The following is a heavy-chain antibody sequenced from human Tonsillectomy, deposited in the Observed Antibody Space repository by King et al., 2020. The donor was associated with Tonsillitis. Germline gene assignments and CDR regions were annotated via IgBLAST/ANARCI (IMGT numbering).Heavy chain of an antibody. Sequence: VQLVESGGGLVQPGGSLSLSCAASGFTLSSSWMHWVRQAPGRGLVWVSRLYIDGGTTGYADPVKGRFTIFRDNAKNTLYLQMNSLTAEDTAVYYCVREESGDGNWYFDLWGRGTLVTVSS. J-gene: IGHJ2*01. CDR1: GFTLSSSW. V-gene: IGHV3-74*01. CDR3: VREESGDGNWYFDL. D-gene: IGHD2-21*02. CDR2: LYIDGGTT.